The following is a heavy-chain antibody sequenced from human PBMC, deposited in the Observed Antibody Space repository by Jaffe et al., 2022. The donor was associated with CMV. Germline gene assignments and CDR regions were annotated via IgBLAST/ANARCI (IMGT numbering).Heavy chain of an antibody. Sequence: EVQLVESGGGLVQPGGSLRLSCAASGFTFSSYWMSWVRQAPGKGLEWVANIKQDGSEKYYVDSVKGRFTISRDNAKNSLYLQMNSLRAEDTAVYYCARGESDSFDYYYYGMDVWGQGTTVTVSS. CDR3: ARGESDSFDYYYYGMDV. CDR2: IKQDGSEK. V-gene: IGHV3-7*01. J-gene: IGHJ6*02. CDR1: GFTFSSYW. D-gene: IGHD2-21*02.